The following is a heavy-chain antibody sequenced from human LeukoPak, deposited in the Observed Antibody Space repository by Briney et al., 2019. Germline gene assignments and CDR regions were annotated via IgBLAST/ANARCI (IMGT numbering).Heavy chain of an antibody. CDR2: ISDSGGST. D-gene: IGHD2-2*01. CDR1: GFTFSSYA. J-gene: IGHJ4*02. CDR3: AKDPRDIVVVPAASFDY. V-gene: IGHV3-23*01. Sequence: GGSLRLSCAASGFTFSSYAMSWVRQAPGKGLEWVSAISDSGGSTYYADSVKGRFTISRDNSKNTLYLQMNSLRAEDTAVYYCAKDPRDIVVVPAASFDYWGQGTLVTVSS.